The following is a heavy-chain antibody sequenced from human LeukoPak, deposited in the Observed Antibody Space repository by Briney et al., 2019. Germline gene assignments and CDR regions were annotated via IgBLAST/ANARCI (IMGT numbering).Heavy chain of an antibody. D-gene: IGHD1-20*01. CDR2: ITGGGDST. CDR3: ATITPFYY. CDR1: GFTFSNYA. V-gene: IGHV3-23*01. Sequence: GGSLRLSCAASGFTFSNYAMSWVRQAPGKGLDWVSTITGGGDSTYYADSVEGRFTISRDNSNNTLNLQMNSLRAEDTAVYYCATITPFYYWGQGTLVTVSS. J-gene: IGHJ4*02.